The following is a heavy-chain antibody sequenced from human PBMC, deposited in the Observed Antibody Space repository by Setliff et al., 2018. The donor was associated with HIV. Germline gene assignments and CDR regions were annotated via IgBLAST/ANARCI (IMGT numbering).Heavy chain of an antibody. V-gene: IGHV3-48*03. D-gene: IGHD2-8*02. CDR1: GFTFSTYE. CDR2: IRSGGTIV. CDR3: TRDPRLVDF. Sequence: GGSLRLSCAASGFTFSTYEMNWVRQAPGKGLEWVSYIRSGGTIVYYADSVKGRFTISRDNSENTLYLQMNSLRAEDTAVYYCTRDPRLVDFWGQGTMVTVSS. J-gene: IGHJ3*01.